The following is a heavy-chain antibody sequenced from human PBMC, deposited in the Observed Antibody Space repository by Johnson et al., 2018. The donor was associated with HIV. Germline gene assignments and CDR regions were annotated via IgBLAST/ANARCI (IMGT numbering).Heavy chain of an antibody. V-gene: IGHV3-30*18. CDR1: GFTFSSYG. Sequence: QMLLVESGGGLVQPGGSLRLSCAASGFTFSSYGMHWVRQAPGKGLEWVAVISYDGSNKYYADYVKGRFTISRDNSKNTLYLQMTSLRAEDTAMYYCAKERAYIRSFDIWGQGTMVTVSS. D-gene: IGHD1-14*01. CDR2: ISYDGSNK. J-gene: IGHJ3*02. CDR3: AKERAYIRSFDI.